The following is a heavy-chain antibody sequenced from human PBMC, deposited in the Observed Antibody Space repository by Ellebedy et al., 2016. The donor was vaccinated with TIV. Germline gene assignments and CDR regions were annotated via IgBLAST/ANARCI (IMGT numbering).Heavy chain of an antibody. D-gene: IGHD4-23*01. V-gene: IGHV4-39*01. Sequence: SETLSLTCTVSGGSISSSTSYWGWIRRPPGKGLEWIGSVYYSGTTYYNPSLKSRVTISLDTSKNQFSLRLSSVTAADTAVYYCARGIGGNFDAFDLWGQGTVVTVSS. CDR3: ARGIGGNFDAFDL. CDR2: VYYSGTT. CDR1: GGSISSSTSY. J-gene: IGHJ3*01.